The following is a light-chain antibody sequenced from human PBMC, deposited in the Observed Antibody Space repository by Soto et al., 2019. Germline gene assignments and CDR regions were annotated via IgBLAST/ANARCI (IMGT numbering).Light chain of an antibody. CDR1: QTIHNF. J-gene: IGKJ1*01. CDR2: DAS. CDR3: QQFHSFPWT. Sequence: DIQMTQSPSTLSASVGDRVTITCRASQTIHNFLAWYQQKAGKAPKLLIYDASNLESGVPSRFSGSGSGTEFTLTVSSLQPDDFATFYCQQFHSFPWTFGQGTKVDIK. V-gene: IGKV1-5*01.